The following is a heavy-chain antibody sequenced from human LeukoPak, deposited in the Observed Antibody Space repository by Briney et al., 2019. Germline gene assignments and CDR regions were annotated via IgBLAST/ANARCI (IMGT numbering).Heavy chain of an antibody. CDR2: IRYDGSNK. CDR3: ANDRGEHNFDY. J-gene: IGHJ4*02. CDR1: GFTFSTHV. V-gene: IGHV3-30*02. Sequence: GGSLKLSCEASGFTFSTHVMNWVRQAPGKGLEWVAFIRYDGSNKYYADSVKGRFTISRDNSKNTLYLQMNSLRAEDTAVYYCANDRGEHNFDYWGQGTLVTVSS. D-gene: IGHD3-16*01.